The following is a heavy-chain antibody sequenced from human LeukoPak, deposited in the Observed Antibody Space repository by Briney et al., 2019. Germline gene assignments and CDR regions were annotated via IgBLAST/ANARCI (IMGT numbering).Heavy chain of an antibody. Sequence: SVTLSLTCTVSGGSISSYYWSWIRQPPGKGLEWIGYIYYSGSTNYNPSLKSRVTMSVDTSKNQFSLKLSTVTAADTAVYYCARRLGGYNYWGQGTLVTVSS. CDR1: GGSISSYY. CDR3: ARRLGGYNY. J-gene: IGHJ4*02. V-gene: IGHV4-59*08. D-gene: IGHD5-12*01. CDR2: IYYSGST.